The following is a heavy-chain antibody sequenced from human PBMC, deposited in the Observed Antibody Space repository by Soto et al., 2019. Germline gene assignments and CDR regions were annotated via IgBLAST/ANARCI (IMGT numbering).Heavy chain of an antibody. CDR1: GASVNSYY. D-gene: IGHD3-3*02. CDR2: IFNSGTI. J-gene: IGHJ6*02. CDR3: GRDLLATASARWYFYYGLDV. V-gene: IGHV4-59*02. Sequence: QVELQESGPGLVKPSETLSLACSVFGASVNSYYWSWIRQSPGRGLGWIGHIFNSGTIHYNPSRRSRVTMSVDSSKNQVSLKMNSVTAADTAIYYCGRDLLATASARWYFYYGLDVWGQGTAVTVSS.